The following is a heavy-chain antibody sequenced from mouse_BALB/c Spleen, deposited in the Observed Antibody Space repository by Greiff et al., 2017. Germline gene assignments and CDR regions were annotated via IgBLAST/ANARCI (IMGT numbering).Heavy chain of an antibody. CDR3: AREGYGFPFAY. J-gene: IGHJ3*01. CDR1: GFTFSSYG. Sequence: EVQVVESGGGLVQPGGSLKLSCAASGFTFSSYGMSWVRQTPDKRLELVATINSNGGSTYYPDSVKGRFTISRDNAKNTLYLQMSSLKSEDTAMYYCAREGYGFPFAYWGQGTLVTVSA. CDR2: INSNGGST. D-gene: IGHD1-2*01. V-gene: IGHV5-6-3*01.